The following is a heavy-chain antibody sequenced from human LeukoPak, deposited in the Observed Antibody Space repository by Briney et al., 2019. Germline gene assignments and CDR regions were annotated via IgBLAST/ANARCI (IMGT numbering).Heavy chain of an antibody. CDR2: INSDGSST. Sequence: PGGSLRLSCAASGFTFSSYWMHWVRQAPGKGLVWVSRINSDGSSTSYADSVKGRFTISRDNAKNTLYLQMNSLRAEDTAVYYCASGAGAEYFQHWGQGALVTVSS. V-gene: IGHV3-74*01. CDR3: ASGAGAEYFQH. D-gene: IGHD1-26*01. J-gene: IGHJ1*01. CDR1: GFTFSSYW.